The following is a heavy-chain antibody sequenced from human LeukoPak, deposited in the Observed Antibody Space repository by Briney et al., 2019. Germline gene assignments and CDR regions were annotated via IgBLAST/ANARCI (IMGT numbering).Heavy chain of an antibody. CDR3: ARASPDDYGDIDY. Sequence: SETLSLTCTVSGGSISSYYWSWIRQPPGKGLEWIAYIYYSGSTNYNPSLKSRVTISVDTSKNQFSLKLSSVTAADTAVYYCARASPDDYGDIDYWGQGTLVTVSS. CDR2: IYYSGST. D-gene: IGHD4-17*01. CDR1: GGSISSYY. V-gene: IGHV4-59*01. J-gene: IGHJ4*02.